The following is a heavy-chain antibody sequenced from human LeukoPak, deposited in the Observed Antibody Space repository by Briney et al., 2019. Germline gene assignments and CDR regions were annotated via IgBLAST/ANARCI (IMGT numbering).Heavy chain of an antibody. Sequence: SVKLSCKASGGTFSSYAISWVRQAPGQGLEWMGGIIPIFGTANYAQKFQGRVTITADESTSTAYMELSSLRSEDTAVYYCARGSRSGYRNDAFDILGQGTIVTVSS. D-gene: IGHD5-18*01. CDR1: GGTFSSYA. V-gene: IGHV1-69*01. CDR3: ARGSRSGYRNDAFDI. CDR2: IIPIFGTA. J-gene: IGHJ3*02.